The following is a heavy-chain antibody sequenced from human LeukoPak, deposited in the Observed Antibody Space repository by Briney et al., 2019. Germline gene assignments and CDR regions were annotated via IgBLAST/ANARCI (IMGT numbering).Heavy chain of an antibody. V-gene: IGHV4-59*01. J-gene: IGHJ4*02. CDR1: GGSISSYY. D-gene: IGHD2-2*01. CDR3: ARLVVPAAGFPPAYFDY. Sequence: SETLSLTCTVSGGSISSYYWSWIRQPPGKGLEWIGYIYYSGSTNYNPSLKSRVTISVDTSKNQFSLKLSSVTAADTAVYYCARLVVPAAGFPPAYFDYWGQGTLVTVSS. CDR2: IYYSGST.